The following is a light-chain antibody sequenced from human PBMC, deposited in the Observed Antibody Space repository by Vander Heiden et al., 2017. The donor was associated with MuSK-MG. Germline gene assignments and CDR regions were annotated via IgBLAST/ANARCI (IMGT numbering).Light chain of an antibody. CDR2: AAS. CDR1: QSISSY. V-gene: IGKV1-39*01. CDR3: QQSYSTPIT. J-gene: IGKJ5*01. Sequence: DVPMTQPPSSLSASVGDRVTITCRASQSISSYLNWYQRKPGKAPKLLIYAASSLQSGVPSRFSGSGSGTDFTLTISSRQPEDFATYYCQQSYSTPITFGQGTRLEIK.